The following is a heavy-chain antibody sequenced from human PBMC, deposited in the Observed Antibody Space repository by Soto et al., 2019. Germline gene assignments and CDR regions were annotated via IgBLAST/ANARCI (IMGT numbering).Heavy chain of an antibody. CDR2: ISSSSSFI. J-gene: IGHJ5*02. CDR1: GFTFSSYS. D-gene: IGHD3-9*01. V-gene: IGHV3-48*02. CDR3: AREYDILTGYYNVGWFDP. Sequence: EVQLVESGGGLVQPGGSLRLSCAASGFTFSSYSMNWVRQAPGKGLEWVSHISSSSSFIYYADSVRGRFTISRDNAKNSLYLQMNSLRDEDTAVYYCAREYDILTGYYNVGWFDPWGQGTLVTVSS.